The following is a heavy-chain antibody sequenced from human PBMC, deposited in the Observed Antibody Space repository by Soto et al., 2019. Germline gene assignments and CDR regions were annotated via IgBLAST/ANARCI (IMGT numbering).Heavy chain of an antibody. Sequence: QITLNESGPTQVKPRQTLTLTCTFSGFSLTTSGVGVGWIRQSPGKAPEWLALIYWDDDKGYSPSLKSRLTITNETSKNQVVLTMADLDPADTATYYCAHRVLRTVFGLVTTTAIYFDFWGQGTPVAVSS. CDR2: IYWDDDK. V-gene: IGHV2-5*02. D-gene: IGHD3-3*01. CDR3: AHRVLRTVFGLVTTTAIYFDF. J-gene: IGHJ4*02. CDR1: GFSLTTSGVG.